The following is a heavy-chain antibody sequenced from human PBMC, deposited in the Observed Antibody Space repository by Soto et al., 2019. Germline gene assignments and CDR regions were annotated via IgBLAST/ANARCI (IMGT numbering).Heavy chain of an antibody. J-gene: IGHJ4*01. CDR2: ITPNSGGT. D-gene: IGHD6-6*01. Sequence: ASLKVSYKASGYTFTGYYMHWVRQAPGQGLEWMGWITPNSGGTNYAQKFQGWVTMTTDTSISTANMELSRLRSDDPAVSYCACTDGSSSLEFDYWGQGTLVTVSS. CDR3: ACTDGSSSLEFDY. V-gene: IGHV1-2*04. CDR1: GYTFTGYY.